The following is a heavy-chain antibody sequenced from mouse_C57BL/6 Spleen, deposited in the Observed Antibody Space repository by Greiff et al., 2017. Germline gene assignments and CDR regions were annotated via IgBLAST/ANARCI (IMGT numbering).Heavy chain of an antibody. CDR2: IYPSDSET. CDR1: GYTFTSYW. V-gene: IGHV1-61*01. Sequence: VQLQQPGAELVRPGSSVKLSCKASGYTFTSYWMDWVKQRPGQGLEWIGNIYPSDSETHYNQKFKDKATLTVDKSSSTAYMQLSSLTSEDSAVYYCARFPYYGNLYAMDYWGQGTSVTVSS. D-gene: IGHD2-10*01. CDR3: ARFPYYGNLYAMDY. J-gene: IGHJ4*01.